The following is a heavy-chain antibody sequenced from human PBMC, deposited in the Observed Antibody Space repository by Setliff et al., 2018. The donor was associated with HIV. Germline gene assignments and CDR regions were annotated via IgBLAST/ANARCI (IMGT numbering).Heavy chain of an antibody. D-gene: IGHD2-15*01. CDR1: GVSLSSGSYY. V-gene: IGHV4-39*01. J-gene: IGHJ6*02. Sequence: PSETLSLTCTVSGVSLSSGSYYWGWVRQPPGKALEWVGSMYYNGKIFYNPSLRSRVTIFVDSSKNELSLRLQSVTAADTAVYYCARRGESTGSWFSSWYSYDMDVWGQGTTVTVSS. CDR3: ARRGESTGSWFSSWYSYDMDV. CDR2: MYYNGKI.